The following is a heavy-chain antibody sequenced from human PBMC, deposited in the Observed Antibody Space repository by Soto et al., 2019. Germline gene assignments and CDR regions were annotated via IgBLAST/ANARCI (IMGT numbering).Heavy chain of an antibody. D-gene: IGHD6-19*01. Sequence: GGSLRLSCAASGFTFSSYGMHWVRQAPGKGLEWVAVISYDGSNKYYADSVKGRFTISRDNSKNTLYLQMNSLRAEDTAVYYCAKDKPYSSGWYEELWFDPWGQGTLVTVSS. CDR1: GFTFSSYG. V-gene: IGHV3-30*18. CDR2: ISYDGSNK. J-gene: IGHJ5*02. CDR3: AKDKPYSSGWYEELWFDP.